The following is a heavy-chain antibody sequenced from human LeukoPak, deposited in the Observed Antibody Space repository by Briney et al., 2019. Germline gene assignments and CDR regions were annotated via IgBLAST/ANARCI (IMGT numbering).Heavy chain of an antibody. CDR2: ISWNSGSI. CDR3: AKEAAAGTT. V-gene: IGHV3-9*01. CDR1: GFTFDDYA. Sequence: GGSLRLSCAASGFTFDDYAMHWVRQAPGKSLEWVSGISWNSGSIGYADSVKGRFTISRDNAKNSLYLQMNSLRAEDTALYYCAKEAAAGTTWGQGTLVTVSS. J-gene: IGHJ5*02. D-gene: IGHD6-13*01.